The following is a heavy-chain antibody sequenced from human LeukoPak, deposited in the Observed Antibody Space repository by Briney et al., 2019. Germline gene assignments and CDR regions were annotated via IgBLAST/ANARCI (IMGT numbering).Heavy chain of an antibody. V-gene: IGHV3-23*01. Sequence: PGGSLRLSCAASGFTFSSYAMSWVRQAPGKGLEWVSAISGSGGSTYYADSVKGRSTISRDNSKNTLYLQMNSLRAEDTAVYYCARGGVPAASFDYWGQGTLVTVSS. J-gene: IGHJ4*02. CDR2: ISGSGGST. CDR3: ARGGVPAASFDY. D-gene: IGHD2-2*01. CDR1: GFTFSSYA.